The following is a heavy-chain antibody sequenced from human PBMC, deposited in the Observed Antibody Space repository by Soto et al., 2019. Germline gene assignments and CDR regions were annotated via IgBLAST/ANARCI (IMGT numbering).Heavy chain of an antibody. V-gene: IGHV4-59*01. D-gene: IGHD1-1*01. CDR3: ARVARTGQYYFDF. J-gene: IGHJ4*02. Sequence: QVQLQESGPGLVKPSETLSLTCTVSGDSINFYHWTWIRQPPGKGLEWMGYIYYTGSTNYTPSLTSRVTISVATSKNQFSLKLSSVTAADRAVYYCARVARTGQYYFDFWGQGALVTVSS. CDR2: IYYTGST. CDR1: GDSINFYH.